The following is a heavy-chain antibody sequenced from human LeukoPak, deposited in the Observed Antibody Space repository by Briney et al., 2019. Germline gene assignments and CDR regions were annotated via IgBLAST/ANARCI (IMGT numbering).Heavy chain of an antibody. J-gene: IGHJ5*02. Sequence: SETLSLTCTVSGGSISSYYWSWIRQPPGKGLEWIGYIYYSGSTNYNPSLKSRVTISVDTSKNQFSLKLSSVTAADTAVYYCARDGALGYCSSTSCHYPFDPWGQGTLVTVSS. V-gene: IGHV4-59*01. CDR1: GGSISSYY. CDR2: IYYSGST. D-gene: IGHD2-2*01. CDR3: ARDGALGYCSSTSCHYPFDP.